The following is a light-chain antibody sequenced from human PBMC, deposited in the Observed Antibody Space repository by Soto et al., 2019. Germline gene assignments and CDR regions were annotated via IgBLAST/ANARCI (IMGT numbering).Light chain of an antibody. CDR3: QQYDGSVWT. Sequence: IVLTQSPGTLSSSPGERATLSCRASQSVPTNNLAWYQQSPGQAPRLLIYCASLRATGIPDRFSGSGSGTDFTLTISRLEPEDLAVYYCQQYDGSVWTFGQGTKVDIK. J-gene: IGKJ1*01. V-gene: IGKV3-20*01. CDR1: QSVPTNN. CDR2: CAS.